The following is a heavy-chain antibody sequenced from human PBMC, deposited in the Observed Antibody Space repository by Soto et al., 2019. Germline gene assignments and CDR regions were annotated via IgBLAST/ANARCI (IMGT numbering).Heavy chain of an antibody. CDR3: ARHGATNWGGFFVS. V-gene: IGHV4-59*08. CDR2: IYYSGHI. CDR1: GASITTYY. Sequence: QVQLQESGPGLVKPSETLSLTCNVSGASITTYYWSWIRQPPGKGLEWIGYIYYSGHINYNPSLKSRVTISADTSKNRFSLKLSSVTAADTAVYYCARHGATNWGGFFVSWGLGTLVSVSS. J-gene: IGHJ4*02. D-gene: IGHD7-27*01.